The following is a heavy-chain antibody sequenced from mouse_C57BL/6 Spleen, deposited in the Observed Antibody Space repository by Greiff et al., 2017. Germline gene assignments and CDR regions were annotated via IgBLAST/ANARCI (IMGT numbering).Heavy chain of an antibody. CDR1: GYTFTSYW. CDR2: IYPGNSDT. J-gene: IGHJ4*01. CDR3: TRSPVEWNDYAMDY. D-gene: IGHD1-1*01. Sequence: VQLQQSGTVLARTGASVKMSCKTSGYTFTSYWMHWVKQRPGQGLEWIGAIYPGNSDTSYNQKFKGKAKLTAVTSASTAYMELSSLTNEESAVYYCTRSPVEWNDYAMDYWGQGTSVTVSS. V-gene: IGHV1-5*01.